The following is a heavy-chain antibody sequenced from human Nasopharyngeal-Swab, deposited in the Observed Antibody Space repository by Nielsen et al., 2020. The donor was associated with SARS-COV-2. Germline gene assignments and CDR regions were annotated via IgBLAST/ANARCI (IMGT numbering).Heavy chain of an antibody. D-gene: IGHD5-18*01. V-gene: IGHV4-59*01. CDR3: ARDWGDTAMTPYFDY. CDR2: IYYSGST. J-gene: IGHJ4*02. Sequence: SETLSLTCTVSGGSISSYYWSWIRQPPGKGLEWIGYIYYSGSTNYNPSLKSRVTISVDTSKNQFSLKLSSVTAADTAVYYYARDWGDTAMTPYFDYWGQGTLVTVSS. CDR1: GGSISSYY.